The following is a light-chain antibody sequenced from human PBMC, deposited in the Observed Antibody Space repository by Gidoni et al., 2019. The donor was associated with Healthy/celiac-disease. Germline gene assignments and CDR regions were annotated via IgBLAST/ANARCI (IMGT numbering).Light chain of an antibody. V-gene: IGKV3-15*01. CDR2: GAS. CDR3: QQYYNWPPLT. J-gene: IGKJ4*01. CDR1: QSVGSS. Sequence: IVMTQSAATLSVSPGERATLSCRASQSVGSSLAWYQQKPGQAPRLRIYGASSRATGIPARFSGSGSGTEFTLTISSLQSEDFAVYYCQQYYNWPPLTFGGGTKVEIK.